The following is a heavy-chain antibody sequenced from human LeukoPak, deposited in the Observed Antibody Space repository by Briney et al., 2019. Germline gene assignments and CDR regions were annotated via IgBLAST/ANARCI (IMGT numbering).Heavy chain of an antibody. CDR3: AKSMGIAAAGTYGMDV. Sequence: GGSLRLSCAASGFTFSSYAMSWVRQAPGKGLEWVSAISGSGGSTYYADSVKGRFTISRDNSKNTLYLQMNSLRVEDTAVYYCAKSMGIAAAGTYGMDVWGQGTTVTVSS. J-gene: IGHJ6*02. V-gene: IGHV3-23*01. CDR1: GFTFSSYA. D-gene: IGHD6-13*01. CDR2: ISGSGGST.